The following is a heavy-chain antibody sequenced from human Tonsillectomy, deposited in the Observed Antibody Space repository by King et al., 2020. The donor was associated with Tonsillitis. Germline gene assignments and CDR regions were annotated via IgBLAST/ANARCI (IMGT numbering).Heavy chain of an antibody. CDR3: ATVAWGSGDY. V-gene: IGHV3-74*01. CDR2: INRDGSTT. Sequence: EVQLVESGGGLVQPGGSLRLSCAASGFTFSSYWMHWVRQVPGKGLVLVSRINRDGSTTNYADSVKGRFTMSRDNAKNTLYLQMNSLRAEETAVYYCATVAWGSGDYWGQGTLVTVSS. D-gene: IGHD7-27*01. CDR1: GFTFSSYW. J-gene: IGHJ4*02.